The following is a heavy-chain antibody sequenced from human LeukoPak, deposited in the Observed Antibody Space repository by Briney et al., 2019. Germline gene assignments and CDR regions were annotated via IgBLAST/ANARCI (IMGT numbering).Heavy chain of an antibody. V-gene: IGHV4-39*07. CDR1: GGSISSSSYY. Sequence: SETLSLTCTVSGGSISSSSYYWGWIRQPPGKGLEWIGSIYYSGSTYYNPSLKSRVTISVDTSKNQFSLKLSSVTAADTAVYYCARDGSGSYNDAFDIWGQGTMVTVSS. D-gene: IGHD3-10*01. CDR3: ARDGSGSYNDAFDI. J-gene: IGHJ3*02. CDR2: IYYSGST.